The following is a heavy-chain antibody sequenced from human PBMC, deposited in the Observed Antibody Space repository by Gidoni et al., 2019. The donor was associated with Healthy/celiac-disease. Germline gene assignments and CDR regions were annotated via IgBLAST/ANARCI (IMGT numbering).Heavy chain of an antibody. J-gene: IGHJ4*02. CDR1: GFTFSSYA. CDR2: ISYDGSNK. D-gene: IGHD1-26*01. V-gene: IGHV3-30-3*01. Sequence: QVQLVESGGGVVQPGRSLRLSCAASGFTFSSYAMHWVRQAPGKGLEWVAVISYDGSNKYYADSVKGRFTISRDNSKNTLYLQMNSLRAEDTAVYYCARDPQGAAHFDYWGQGTLVTVSS. CDR3: ARDPQGAAHFDY.